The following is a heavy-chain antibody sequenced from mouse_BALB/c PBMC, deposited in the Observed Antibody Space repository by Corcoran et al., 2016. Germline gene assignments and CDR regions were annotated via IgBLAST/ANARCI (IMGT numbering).Heavy chain of an antibody. V-gene: IGHV14-1*02. CDR3: NITTVVEAY. CDR2: IDPENGNT. J-gene: IGHJ3*01. Sequence: EVQLQQSGAELVRPGALVKLSCKASGFNIKDYYMHWVKQRPEQGLEWIGWIDPENGNTIYDPKFQGKARITADTSSNTAYLQLSSLTSEDTAVYYGNITTVVEAYWGQGTLVTVSA. D-gene: IGHD1-1*01. CDR1: GFNIKDYY.